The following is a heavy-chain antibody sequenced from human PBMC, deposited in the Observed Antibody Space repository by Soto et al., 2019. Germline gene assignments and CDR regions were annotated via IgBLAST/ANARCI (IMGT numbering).Heavy chain of an antibody. CDR2: ISSSSSYI. D-gene: IGHD6-13*01. J-gene: IGHJ4*02. Sequence: EVQLVESGGGLVKPGGSLRLSCAASGFTFSSYSMNWVRQAPGKGLEWVSSISSSSSYIYYADSVKGRFTISRDNAKNSLYLQMNSLRAEDTAVYYCARGLTGIAAAGSQRVFRYFDYWGQGTLVTVSS. CDR1: GFTFSSYS. V-gene: IGHV3-21*01. CDR3: ARGLTGIAAAGSQRVFRYFDY.